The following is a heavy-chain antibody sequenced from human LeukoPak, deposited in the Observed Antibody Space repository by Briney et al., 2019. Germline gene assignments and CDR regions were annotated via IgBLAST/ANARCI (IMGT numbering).Heavy chain of an antibody. CDR3: ARAGYCSGGSCPCDP. CDR1: GGSISSYY. Sequence: PSETLSLTCTVSGGSISSYYWSWIRQPPGKGLEWIGYIYYSGSTNYNPSLKSRVTISVDTSKNQSSLKLSSVTAADTAVYYCARAGYCSGGSCPCDPWGQGTLVTVSS. V-gene: IGHV4-59*08. CDR2: IYYSGST. J-gene: IGHJ5*02. D-gene: IGHD2-15*01.